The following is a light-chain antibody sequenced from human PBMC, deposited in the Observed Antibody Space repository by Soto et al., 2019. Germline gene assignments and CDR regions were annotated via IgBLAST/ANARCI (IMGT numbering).Light chain of an antibody. CDR3: SSFTGSSTLV. J-gene: IGLJ1*01. CDR1: SSDIGLYNY. V-gene: IGLV2-14*01. CDR2: EVS. Sequence: QSALTQPASVSVSPGQSITISCTGTSSDIGLYNYVSWYQQHPGKAPKLIIFEVSNRPSGVSNRFSGSKSGNTASLTISGLQAEDEADYYCSSFTGSSTLVFGSGTKLTVL.